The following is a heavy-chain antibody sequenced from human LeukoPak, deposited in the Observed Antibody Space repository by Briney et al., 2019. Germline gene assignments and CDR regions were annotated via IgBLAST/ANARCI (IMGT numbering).Heavy chain of an antibody. CDR1: GFTFDDYA. J-gene: IGHJ4*02. CDR2: ISWNSGSI. D-gene: IGHD3-10*01. CDR3: AKDRVVRGVIITIVDY. Sequence: SLRLSCAASGFTFDDYAMHWVRQAPGKGLEWASGISWNSGSIGYADSVKGRFTISRDNAKNSLYLQMNSLRAEDTALYYCAKDRVVRGVIITIVDYWGQGTLVTVSS. V-gene: IGHV3-9*01.